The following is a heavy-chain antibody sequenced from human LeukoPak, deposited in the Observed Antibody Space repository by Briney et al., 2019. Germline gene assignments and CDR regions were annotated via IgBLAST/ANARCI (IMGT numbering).Heavy chain of an antibody. CDR1: GFTFSSYS. CDR3: ARDNQYNSDSSDYGGTNFDY. Sequence: PGGSLRLSCAASGFTFSSYSMNWVRQAPGKGLEWIGSISHSGSTNYNPSLKSRVTISVDTSKNQFSLKLSSVTAADTAMYYCARDNQYNSDSSDYGGTNFDYWGQGTLVTVSS. CDR2: ISHSGST. D-gene: IGHD3-22*01. J-gene: IGHJ4*02. V-gene: IGHV4-59*12.